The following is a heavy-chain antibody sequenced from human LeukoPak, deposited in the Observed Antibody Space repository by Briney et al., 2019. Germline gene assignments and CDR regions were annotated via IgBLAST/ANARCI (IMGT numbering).Heavy chain of an antibody. J-gene: IGHJ6*02. Sequence: IPSETLSLTCTVSGGSISSSSYWWGWIRQPPGKGLEWIGSVYYSGTTYYNPPLKSRVTISVDTSKNQFSLKVSSVTAADTAVYYCARQGRSLRYYGMDVWGQGTTVTVSS. CDR1: GGSISSSSYW. CDR3: ARQGRSLRYYGMDV. V-gene: IGHV4-39*01. CDR2: VYYSGTT. D-gene: IGHD3-10*01.